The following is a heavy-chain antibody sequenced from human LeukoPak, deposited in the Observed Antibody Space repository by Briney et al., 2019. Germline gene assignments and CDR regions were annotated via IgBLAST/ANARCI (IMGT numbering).Heavy chain of an antibody. J-gene: IGHJ4*02. CDR2: IYHSGST. CDR3: ARFGWSEDASYFDY. D-gene: IGHD6-19*01. Sequence: NTSETLSLTCTVSGGSISSGGYYWSWIRQPPGKGLEWIGYIYHSGSTYYNPSLKSRVTISVDRSKNQFSLKLSSVTAADTAVYYCARFGWSEDASYFDYWGQGTLVTVSS. CDR1: GGSISSGGYY. V-gene: IGHV4-30-2*01.